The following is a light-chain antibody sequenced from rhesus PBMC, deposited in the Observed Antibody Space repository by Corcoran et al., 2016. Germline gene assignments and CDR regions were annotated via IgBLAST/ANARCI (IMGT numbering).Light chain of an antibody. J-gene: IGKJ4*01. CDR2: YSS. Sequence: DIQMTQSPSSLSASLGDRVTITCRASENMNNYLNWYRQKPGKAPEILIYYSSTLQNGVPSRFSGSGSGTDYTFTISSLQSEDVATYYCQHNYGTPLTFGGGTQVEIK. V-gene: IGKV1-74*01. CDR1: ENMNNY. CDR3: QHNYGTPLT.